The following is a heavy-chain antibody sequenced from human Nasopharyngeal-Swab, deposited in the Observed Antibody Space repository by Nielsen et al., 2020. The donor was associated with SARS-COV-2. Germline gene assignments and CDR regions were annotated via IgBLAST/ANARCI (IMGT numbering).Heavy chain of an antibody. V-gene: IGHV3-74*01. Sequence: GESLKISCAGSGFTFSSSWMHWVRQAPGQGLVWVSRMKTDGSDIRYADSVKGRFTISSDNAKNSLYLQMNSLRAEDTAVYYCASFLRGQWLADNYYYYGMDVWGQGTTVTVSS. CDR1: GFTFSSSW. D-gene: IGHD6-19*01. J-gene: IGHJ6*02. CDR3: ASFLRGQWLADNYYYYGMDV. CDR2: MKTDGSDI.